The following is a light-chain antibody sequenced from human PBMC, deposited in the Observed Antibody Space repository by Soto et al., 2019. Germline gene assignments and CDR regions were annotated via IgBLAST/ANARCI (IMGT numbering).Light chain of an antibody. CDR3: QHTYST. CDR1: QSISNY. CDR2: AAS. V-gene: IGKV1-39*01. Sequence: DIQMAQSPSSLSASVGDRVTITCRASQSISNYLNWYQQKSGEVPKLLIYAASRLHSGVPSRFSGSGSGTDFTLTISSLQPEDFATHYCQHTYSTFGQGTKVELK. J-gene: IGKJ1*01.